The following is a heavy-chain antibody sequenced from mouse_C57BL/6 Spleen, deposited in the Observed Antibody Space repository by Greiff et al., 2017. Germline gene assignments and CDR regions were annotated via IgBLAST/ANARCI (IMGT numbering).Heavy chain of an antibody. CDR3: ARDDDGKDAMDY. D-gene: IGHD1-1*01. CDR2: ISYDGSN. Sequence: EVKLMESGPGLVKPSQSLSLTCSVTGYSITSGYYWNWIRQFPGNKLEWMGYISYDGSNNYNPSLKNRISITRDTSKNQFFLKWNSVTTEDTATYYCARDDDGKDAMDYWSQGTSLTVSS. V-gene: IGHV3-6*01. CDR1: GYSITSGYY. J-gene: IGHJ4*01.